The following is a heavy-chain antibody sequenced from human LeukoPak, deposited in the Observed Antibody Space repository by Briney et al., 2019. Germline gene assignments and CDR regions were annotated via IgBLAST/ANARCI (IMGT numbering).Heavy chain of an antibody. CDR1: GFTFSSYA. CDR2: ISYDGSNK. CDR3: ASLKGLFDHFDY. J-gene: IGHJ4*02. V-gene: IGHV3-30*14. D-gene: IGHD3-22*01. Sequence: GGSLRLSCAASGFTFSSYAMHWVRQAPGKGLEWVAVISYDGSNKYYADSVKGRFTISRDNSKNTLYLQMYSLRAEDTAVYYCASLKGLFDHFDYWGQGILVTVYS.